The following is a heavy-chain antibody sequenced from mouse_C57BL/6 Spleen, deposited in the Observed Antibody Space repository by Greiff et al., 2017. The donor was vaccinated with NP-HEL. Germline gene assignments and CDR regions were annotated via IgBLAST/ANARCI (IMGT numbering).Heavy chain of an antibody. CDR1: GYTFTSYW. J-gene: IGHJ1*03. V-gene: IGHV1-64*01. CDR3: ARFDYYGSSYVRYFVV. CDR2: IQPNSGSN. Sequence: QVQLQQSGAELVKPGASVKLSCKASGYTFTSYWMHWVRQRPGQGLEWIGMIQPNSGSNNNKEKFKRKARLTEDKSSSTAYMQLSGLTSEDSAVYYCARFDYYGSSYVRYFVVWGTGTTVTVSS. D-gene: IGHD1-1*01.